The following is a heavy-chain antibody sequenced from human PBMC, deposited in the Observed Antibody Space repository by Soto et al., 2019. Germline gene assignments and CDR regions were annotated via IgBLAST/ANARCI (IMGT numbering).Heavy chain of an antibody. Sequence: QVQLQESGPGLVKPSGTLSLTCAVSGGSISSSNWWSWVRQPPGKGLEWIGEIYHSGSTNYNPSRKSRVTISVDKSKNQFSLKLSSVTAADTAVYYCARDRCISTSCYEVYYYGMDVWGQGTTVTVSS. CDR3: ARDRCISTSCYEVYYYGMDV. CDR2: IYHSGST. CDR1: GGSISSSNW. V-gene: IGHV4-4*02. D-gene: IGHD2-2*01. J-gene: IGHJ6*02.